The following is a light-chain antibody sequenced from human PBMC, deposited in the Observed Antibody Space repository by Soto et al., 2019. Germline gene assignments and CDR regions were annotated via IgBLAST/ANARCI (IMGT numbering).Light chain of an antibody. V-gene: IGKV1-33*01. Sequence: DIPMTQSPSSLSASVGDRVTITCQAHQNIKNDLNWYQQKPGRDPKLLICDACNLEAGVPSRFRGSGSGTDFTFIISRLQPEDIATYYCQQYENLPTFGQGTRLDIK. J-gene: IGKJ5*01. CDR2: DAC. CDR3: QQYENLPT. CDR1: QNIKND.